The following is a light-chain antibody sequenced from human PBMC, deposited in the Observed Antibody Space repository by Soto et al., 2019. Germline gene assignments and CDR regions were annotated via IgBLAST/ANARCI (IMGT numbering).Light chain of an antibody. J-gene: IGKJ3*01. CDR3: QQYNNWPPDT. V-gene: IGKV3-15*01. CDR2: GAS. Sequence: EIVMTQSPATPSVSPGERATLSCRASQSISSNLAWYQQKPGQAPRLLIYGASTRATGIPARFSGSGSGTDFTLTISSLQSEDFAVYYCQQYNNWPPDTFGPGTKVDIK. CDR1: QSISSN.